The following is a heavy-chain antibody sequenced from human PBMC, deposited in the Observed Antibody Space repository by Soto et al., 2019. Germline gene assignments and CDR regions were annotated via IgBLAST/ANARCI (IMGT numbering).Heavy chain of an antibody. V-gene: IGHV1-69*13. Sequence: SVKVSCKASGGTFSSYAISWVRQAPGQGLEWMGGIIPIFGTANYAQKFQGRVTITADESTSTAYMELSSLRSEDTAVYYCARVGLIYLGYCTNGVCSYGMDVWGQGTTVTVSS. J-gene: IGHJ6*02. CDR1: GGTFSSYA. CDR2: IIPIFGTA. D-gene: IGHD2-8*01. CDR3: ARVGLIYLGYCTNGVCSYGMDV.